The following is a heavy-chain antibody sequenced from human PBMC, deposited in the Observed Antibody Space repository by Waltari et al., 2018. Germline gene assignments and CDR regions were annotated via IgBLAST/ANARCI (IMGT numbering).Heavy chain of an antibody. J-gene: IGHJ4*02. CDR1: GFTFSSYA. V-gene: IGHV3-23*04. D-gene: IGHD6-19*01. Sequence: EVQLVESGGGLVQPGGSLRLSFAASGFTFSSYAMSWVRQAPGKGLEWVSAISGSGGSTYYADAVKGRFTISRDNSKNTLYLQRNSLRAEDTAVYYCAKDPYSSMVSYYFDYWGQGTLVTVSS. CDR2: ISGSGGST. CDR3: AKDPYSSMVSYYFDY.